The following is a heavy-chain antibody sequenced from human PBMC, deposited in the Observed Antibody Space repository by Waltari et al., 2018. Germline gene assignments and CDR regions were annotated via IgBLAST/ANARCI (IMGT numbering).Heavy chain of an antibody. D-gene: IGHD1-1*01. CDR3: ARLQRFLYY. V-gene: IGHV4-39*07. CDR1: GGSISSSSYY. CDR2: IYYSGST. Sequence: QLQLQESGPGLVKPSETLSLTCTVSGGSISSSSYYWGWIRQPPGKGLEWIGRIYYSGSTYYNPSHKSRVTISVDTSKNHFSLKRSSVTAADTAVYYCARLQRFLYYWGQGTLVTVSS. J-gene: IGHJ4*02.